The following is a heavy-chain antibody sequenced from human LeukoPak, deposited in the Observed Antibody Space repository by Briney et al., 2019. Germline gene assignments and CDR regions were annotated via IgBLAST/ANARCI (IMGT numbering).Heavy chain of an antibody. Sequence: PSQTLSLTCTVSGGSIRSGSYYWSWIRQPAGKGLEWIGRIYTSGSTNYNPSLKSRVTISVDTSKNQFSLKLSSVTAADTAVYYCARSPQLLWFDPWGQGTLVTVSS. J-gene: IGHJ5*02. D-gene: IGHD6-6*01. CDR2: IYTSGST. CDR3: ARSPQLLWFDP. V-gene: IGHV4-61*02. CDR1: GGSIRSGSYY.